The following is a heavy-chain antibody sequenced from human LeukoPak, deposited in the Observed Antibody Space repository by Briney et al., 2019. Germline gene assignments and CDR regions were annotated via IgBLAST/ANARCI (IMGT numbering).Heavy chain of an antibody. CDR2: INPNSGGT. CDR3: AREGGSSSYRGYYYYMDV. Sequence: ASVKVSCKASGYTFTGYYMHWVRQAPGQGLEWMGRINPNSGGTNYAQKFQGRVTMTRDTSISTAYMELSRLRSDDTAVYYCAREGGSSSYRGYYYYMDVWGKGTTVTVSS. CDR1: GYTFTGYY. J-gene: IGHJ6*03. V-gene: IGHV1-2*06. D-gene: IGHD6-6*01.